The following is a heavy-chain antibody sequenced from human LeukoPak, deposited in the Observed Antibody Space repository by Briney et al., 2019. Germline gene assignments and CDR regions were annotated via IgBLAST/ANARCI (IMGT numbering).Heavy chain of an antibody. D-gene: IGHD4-17*01. J-gene: IGHJ5*01. V-gene: IGHV3-74*01. CDR1: GFTFSSYW. Sequence: GGSLRLSCAASGFTFSSYWMHWVRQAPGKGLVWVSRINSDGSSTSYADSVKGRFTISRDNAKNTLYLQMNSLRAEDTAIYYCAKAPTVTTLDSWGQGTLVTVSS. CDR3: AKAPTVTTLDS. CDR2: INSDGSST.